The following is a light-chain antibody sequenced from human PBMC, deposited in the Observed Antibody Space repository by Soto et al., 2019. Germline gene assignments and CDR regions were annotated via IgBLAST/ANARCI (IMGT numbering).Light chain of an antibody. V-gene: IGKV1-5*03. Sequence: DIQMTQSPSTLSASVGDRVTITCRASQSISSWLAWYQQKPGKAPKLLIYKAYSLESGVPSRFSGSGSGTEFTLIISSLQYADFATYYCQQYNRYPCTFGQGTKVENK. CDR3: QQYNRYPCT. J-gene: IGKJ1*01. CDR1: QSISSW. CDR2: KAY.